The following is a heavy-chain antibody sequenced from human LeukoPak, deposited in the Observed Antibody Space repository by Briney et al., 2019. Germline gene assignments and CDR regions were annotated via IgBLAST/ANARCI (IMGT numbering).Heavy chain of an antibody. Sequence: SETLSLTCTVSGGSISSYYWSWIRQPPGKGLEWIGYIYYSGSTNYNPSLKSRVTISVDTSKNQFSLKLSSVTAADTAVYYCARHEFDLAYYYYYGMDVWGQGTTVTFSS. CDR2: IYYSGST. CDR1: GGSISSYY. V-gene: IGHV4-59*08. CDR3: ARHEFDLAYYYYYGMDV. J-gene: IGHJ6*02.